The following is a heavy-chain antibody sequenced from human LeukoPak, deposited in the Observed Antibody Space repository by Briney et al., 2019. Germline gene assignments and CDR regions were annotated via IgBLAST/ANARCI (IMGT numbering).Heavy chain of an antibody. Sequence: PSETLSLTCTVSGGSISNYDWSWIRQFPGKGLEWTGYIYNSGSTNYNPSLKSRVTISKDTSKNQFSLKLSSVTAADTAVYYCARVGAAMDNFDYWGQGTLVTV. J-gene: IGHJ4*02. CDR1: GGSISNYD. CDR3: ARVGAAMDNFDY. D-gene: IGHD5-18*01. V-gene: IGHV4-59*01. CDR2: IYNSGST.